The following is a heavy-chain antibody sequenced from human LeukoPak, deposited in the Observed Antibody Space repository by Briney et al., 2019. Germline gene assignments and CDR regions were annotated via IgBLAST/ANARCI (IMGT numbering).Heavy chain of an antibody. CDR2: IYYSGST. D-gene: IGHD5-24*01. Sequence: PSETLSLTCTVSGGSISSYYWSWIRQPPGKGLEWIGYIYYSGSTNYNPSLKSRVTISVDTSKNQFSLKLSSVTAADTAVYYCARERGDGYNRVDAFDIWGQGTMVTVSS. CDR1: GGSISSYY. CDR3: ARERGDGYNRVDAFDI. J-gene: IGHJ3*02. V-gene: IGHV4-59*01.